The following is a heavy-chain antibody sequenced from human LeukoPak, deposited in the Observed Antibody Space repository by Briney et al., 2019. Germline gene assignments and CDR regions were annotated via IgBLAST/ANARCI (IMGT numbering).Heavy chain of an antibody. CDR3: ARSYCGGDCYSDYYYYYMDV. Sequence: ASVKVSCKASGYTFTGYYMHWVRQAPGQGLEWMGWINPNSGGTNYAQKFQGRVTMTRDTSISTAYMELSRLRSDDTAVYYCARSYCGGDCYSDYYYYYMDVWGKGTTVTVSS. CDR1: GYTFTGYY. J-gene: IGHJ6*03. V-gene: IGHV1-2*02. D-gene: IGHD2-21*02. CDR2: INPNSGGT.